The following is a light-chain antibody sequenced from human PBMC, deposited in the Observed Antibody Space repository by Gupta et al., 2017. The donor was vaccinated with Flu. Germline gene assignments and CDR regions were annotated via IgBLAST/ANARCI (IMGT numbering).Light chain of an antibody. J-gene: IGKJ5*01. V-gene: IGKV3-11*01. CDR2: DAS. CDR1: QSVSSY. Sequence: EIPLSQSPATLSLSPGERAMLSCRASQSVSSYLAWYQQKPGQAPRLRIHDASNRATGIPARSSGSGSGTGFTLTISIRDPEHFAVYSCQRRSNWPQITFGQGTRLEIK. CDR3: QRRSNWPQIT.